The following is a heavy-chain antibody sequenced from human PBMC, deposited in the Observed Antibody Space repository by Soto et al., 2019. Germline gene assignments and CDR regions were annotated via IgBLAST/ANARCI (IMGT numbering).Heavy chain of an antibody. CDR1: GFTFSRYG. CDR2: IWYDGSNK. CDR3: ARDFDHYFDY. Sequence: AGGSLRLSCAASGFTFSRYGMHWVRQAPGKGLEWVAVIWYDGSNKYYAESVKGRFTISRDDSKNTLYLQMNSLRGEDTAVYYCARDFDHYFDYWGQGTPVTVSS. V-gene: IGHV3-33*01. D-gene: IGHD3-9*01. J-gene: IGHJ4*02.